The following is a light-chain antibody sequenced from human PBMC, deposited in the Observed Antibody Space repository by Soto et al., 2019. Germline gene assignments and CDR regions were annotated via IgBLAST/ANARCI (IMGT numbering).Light chain of an antibody. Sequence: QSALTQPPSASGSPGQSVTISCTGTSSDVGGYNSVSWYQQHPGKAPKLIIYEVTKRPSGVPDRFSGSKSGNTASLTVSGLQAEDEADYYCTSYAGSILFAGGTKLTVL. CDR1: SSDVGGYNS. CDR2: EVT. J-gene: IGLJ3*02. V-gene: IGLV2-8*01. CDR3: TSYAGSIL.